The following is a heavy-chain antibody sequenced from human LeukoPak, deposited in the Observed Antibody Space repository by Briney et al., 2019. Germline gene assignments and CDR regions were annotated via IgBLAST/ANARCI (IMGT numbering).Heavy chain of an antibody. CDR2: INTGNGNT. D-gene: IGHD2-21*02. CDR1: GYTFTSYA. V-gene: IGHV1-3*04. J-gene: IGHJ4*02. CDR3: ARNTETAIPLPYYFDY. Sequence: ASVKVSCKASGYTFTSYAMHWVRQAPGQRLECMGWINTGNGNTKYAQKFQGRVTITRDTSASTAYMDLSSLRSEDTAVYYCARNTETAIPLPYYFDYWGQGTLVTVSS.